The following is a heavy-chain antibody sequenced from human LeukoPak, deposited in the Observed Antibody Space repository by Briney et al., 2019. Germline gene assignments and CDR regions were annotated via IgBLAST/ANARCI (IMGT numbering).Heavy chain of an antibody. Sequence: ASVKVSCKASGYTFTSYGISWVRQAPGQGLEWMGWISTKNGNTNYAQKLQGRVTMTTDTSTSTAYMELRGLTSDDTAIYYCARDWYCSGGRCSNCFDPWGQGTLVTVSS. J-gene: IGHJ5*02. CDR3: ARDWYCSGGRCSNCFDP. CDR1: GYTFTSYG. V-gene: IGHV1-18*01. CDR2: ISTKNGNT. D-gene: IGHD2-15*01.